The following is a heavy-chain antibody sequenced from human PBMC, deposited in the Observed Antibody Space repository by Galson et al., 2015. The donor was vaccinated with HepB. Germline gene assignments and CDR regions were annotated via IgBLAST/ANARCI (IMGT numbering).Heavy chain of an antibody. CDR2: ISGSSSTI. V-gene: IGHV3-48*02. CDR1: GFTFSTYG. CDR3: ARGGYSYGYGDY. J-gene: IGHJ4*02. D-gene: IGHD5-18*01. Sequence: SLRLSCAASGFTFSTYGMNWVRQASGKGLEWVSYISGSSSTIYYADSVKGRFTISRDNAKNSLYLQMNSLRDEDTALYYCARGGYSYGYGDYWGQGTLVTVSS.